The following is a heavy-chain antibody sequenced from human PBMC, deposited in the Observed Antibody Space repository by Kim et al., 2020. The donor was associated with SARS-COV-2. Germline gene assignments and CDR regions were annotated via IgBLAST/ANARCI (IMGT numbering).Heavy chain of an antibody. CDR1: GYTFTSYG. J-gene: IGHJ4*02. CDR2: ISAYNGNT. V-gene: IGHV1-18*01. Sequence: ASVKVSCKASGYTFTSYGISWVRQAPGQGLEWMGWISAYNGNTNYAQKLQGRVTMTTDTSTSTAYMELRSLRSDDTAVYYCARDTYYYDSSGYYQVDYWGQGTLVTVSS. CDR3: ARDTYYYDSSGYYQVDY. D-gene: IGHD3-22*01.